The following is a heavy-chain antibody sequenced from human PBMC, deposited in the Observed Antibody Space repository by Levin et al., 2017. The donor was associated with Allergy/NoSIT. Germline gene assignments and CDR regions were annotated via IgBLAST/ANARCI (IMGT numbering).Heavy chain of an antibody. D-gene: IGHD1-26*01. J-gene: IGHJ3*02. Sequence: KISCKASGGTFSSYAISWVRQAPGQGLEWMGGIIPIFGTANYAQKFQGRVTITADESTSTAYMELSSLRSEDTAVYYCARGSGSYRRGDAFDIWGQGTMVTVSS. V-gene: IGHV1-69*01. CDR3: ARGSGSYRRGDAFDI. CDR2: IIPIFGTA. CDR1: GGTFSSYA.